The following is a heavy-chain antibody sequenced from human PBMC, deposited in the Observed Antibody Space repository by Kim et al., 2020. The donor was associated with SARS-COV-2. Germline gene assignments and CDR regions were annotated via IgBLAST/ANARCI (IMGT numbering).Heavy chain of an antibody. D-gene: IGHD1-1*01. CDR3: ARLQRRAATTRCYYYYGMDV. CDR1: GGSISSYY. J-gene: IGHJ6*02. CDR2: IYYSGST. Sequence: SETLSLTCTVSGGSISSYYWSWIRQPPGKGLEWIGYIYYSGSTNYNPSLKSRVTISVDTSKNQFSLKLSSVTAADTAVYYCARLQRRAATTRCYYYYGMDVWRQRPTVTVS. V-gene: IGHV4-59*08.